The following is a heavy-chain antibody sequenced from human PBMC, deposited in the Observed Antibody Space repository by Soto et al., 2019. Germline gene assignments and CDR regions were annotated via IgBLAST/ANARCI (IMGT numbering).Heavy chain of an antibody. Sequence: SETLSLTCTASGGSISTNYWSWIRQPPGKGLEWIAYFYYSGSTNYNPSLKSRVTISVDTSKNQISLKLSSATAADTAVYYCARAYGGCGWTFDFWGPGTLVTVSS. CDR2: FYYSGST. CDR1: GGSISTNY. D-gene: IGHD6-19*01. CDR3: ARAYGGCGWTFDF. J-gene: IGHJ4*02. V-gene: IGHV4-59*01.